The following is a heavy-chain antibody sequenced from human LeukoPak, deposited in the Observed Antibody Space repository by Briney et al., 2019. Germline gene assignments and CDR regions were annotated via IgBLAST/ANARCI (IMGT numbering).Heavy chain of an antibody. CDR3: ARVFPTGDTFFDY. CDR2: ISSSSSTI. CDR1: GFTFSSYS. V-gene: IGHV3-48*01. J-gene: IGHJ4*02. Sequence: GGSLRLSCAASGFTFSSYSMNWVRQAPGKGLEWVSYISSSSSTIYYADSVKGRFTISRDNAKNSLYLQMNSLRAEDTAVYYCARVFPTGDTFFDYWGQGTLVTVSS. D-gene: IGHD7-27*01.